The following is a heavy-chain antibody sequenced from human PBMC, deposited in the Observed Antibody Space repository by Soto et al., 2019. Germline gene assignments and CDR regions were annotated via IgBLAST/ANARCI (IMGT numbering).Heavy chain of an antibody. CDR3: ARQAPYYDFWSGYYTGLPWFDP. Sequence: PGESLKISCKGSGYSFTSYWIGWVRQMPGKGLEWMGIIYPGDSDTRYSPSFQGQVTISADKSISTAYLQWSSLKASDTAMYYCARQAPYYDFWSGYYTGLPWFDPWGQGTLVTVSS. CDR2: IYPGDSDT. CDR1: GYSFTSYW. J-gene: IGHJ5*02. D-gene: IGHD3-3*01. V-gene: IGHV5-51*01.